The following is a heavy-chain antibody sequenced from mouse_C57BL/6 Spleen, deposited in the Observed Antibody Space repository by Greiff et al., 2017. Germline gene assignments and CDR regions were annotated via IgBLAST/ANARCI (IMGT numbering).Heavy chain of an antibody. CDR2: IYPGDGDT. D-gene: IGHD4-1*01. Sequence: VQLQESGAELVKPGASVKISCKASGYAFSSYWMNWVKQRPGQGLEWIGQIYPGDGDTNYNGKFKGKATLTADKSSSTAYMQLSSLTSEDSAVYFCATLGPYYAMDYWGQGTSVTVSS. J-gene: IGHJ4*01. CDR1: GYAFSSYW. V-gene: IGHV1-80*01. CDR3: ATLGPYYAMDY.